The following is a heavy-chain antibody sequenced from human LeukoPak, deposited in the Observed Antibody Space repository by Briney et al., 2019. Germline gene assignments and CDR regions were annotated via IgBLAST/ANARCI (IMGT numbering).Heavy chain of an antibody. D-gene: IGHD6-13*01. CDR2: ISSRDDSI. CDR1: GFIFSDYF. V-gene: IGHV3-11*04. CDR3: TGHHQAYSRTY. Sequence: KSGGSLRLSCSASGFIFSDYFMTWIRQTPGKGLEWISYISSRDDSIYYADSVKGRFTISRDNSKNSLYLQMNSLRAEDTAVYYCTGHHQAYSRTYWGQGTLVTVSS. J-gene: IGHJ4*02.